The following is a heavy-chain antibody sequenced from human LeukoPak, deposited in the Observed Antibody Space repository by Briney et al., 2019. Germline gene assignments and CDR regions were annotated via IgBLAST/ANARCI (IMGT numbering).Heavy chain of an antibody. Sequence: GGSLRLSCAASGFTFSTYRMSWVRQAPGKGLEWVANIKQDGSEKHYVDSVKGRFTISRDNAKNSLYLQMSSLRSEDTAVYYCARGDPPLSYYGSGSYYPTLNYYYYMDVWGKGTTVTISS. CDR1: GFTFSTYR. V-gene: IGHV3-7*03. CDR3: ARGDPPLSYYGSGSYYPTLNYYYYMDV. D-gene: IGHD3-10*01. J-gene: IGHJ6*03. CDR2: IKQDGSEK.